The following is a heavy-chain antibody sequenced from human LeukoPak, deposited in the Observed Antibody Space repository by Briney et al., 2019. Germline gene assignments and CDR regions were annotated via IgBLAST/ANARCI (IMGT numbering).Heavy chain of an antibody. J-gene: IGHJ4*02. CDR1: GDTFSDYW. CDR3: ARTSDSSGYFDF. Sequence: GGSLRLSCEASGDTFSDYWMHWVRQVLGKGLEWVSGINWNGGSTGYADSVKGRFTISRDNSKITLFLQMNSLRAEDTAVYYCARTSDSSGYFDFWGQGTLVTVSS. CDR2: INWNGGST. D-gene: IGHD3-22*01. V-gene: IGHV3-20*04.